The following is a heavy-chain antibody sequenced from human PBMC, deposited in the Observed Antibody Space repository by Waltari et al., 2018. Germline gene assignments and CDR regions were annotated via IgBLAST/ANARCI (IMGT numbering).Heavy chain of an antibody. D-gene: IGHD3-10*01. CDR1: GGSISSSSYY. CDR2: IYYSGST. V-gene: IGHV4-39*07. Sequence: QLQLQESGPGLVKPSETLSLTCTVSGGSISSSSYYWAWFRQPPGKGLEWIGSIYYSGSTYYNPSLKSRVTISVDTSKNQFSLKLSSVTAADTAVYYCARERVTYYYGSGSYYSDYWGQGTLVTVSS. CDR3: ARERVTYYYGSGSYYSDY. J-gene: IGHJ4*02.